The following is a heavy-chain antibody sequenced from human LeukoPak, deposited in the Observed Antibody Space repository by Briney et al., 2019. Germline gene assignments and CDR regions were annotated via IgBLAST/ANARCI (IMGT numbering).Heavy chain of an antibody. CDR3: ARAYYYYYYMDV. CDR2: INHSGST. V-gene: IGHV4-34*01. CDR1: GGSFSGYY. J-gene: IGHJ6*03. Sequence: SETLSLTCAVYGGSFSGYYWSWIRQPPGKGLEWIGEINHSGSTNYNPSLKSRVTISVDTSKNQFSLKLSSVTAADTAVYYCARAYYYYYYMDVWGKGTTVTVSS.